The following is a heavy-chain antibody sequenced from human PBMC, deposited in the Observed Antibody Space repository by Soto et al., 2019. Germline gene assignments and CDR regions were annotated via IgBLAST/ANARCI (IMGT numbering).Heavy chain of an antibody. CDR1: GYTFANYA. D-gene: IGHD1-26*01. V-gene: IGHV1-3*01. Sequence: ASVKVSCKASGYTFANYAIHWVRQAPGQRLECMGWINPGNGNTKYSQTFQGRVTFTRGTSAGTAYMQLSSLTSEDTAVYYCARDDSGFSGSHYIDYFNYWGQGALVTVSS. J-gene: IGHJ4*02. CDR3: ARDDSGFSGSHYIDYFNY. CDR2: INPGNGNT.